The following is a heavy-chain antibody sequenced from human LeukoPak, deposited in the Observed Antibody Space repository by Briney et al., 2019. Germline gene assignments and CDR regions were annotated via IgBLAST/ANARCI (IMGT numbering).Heavy chain of an antibody. J-gene: IGHJ4*02. V-gene: IGHV3-30*02. CDR3: AKDSRWLVTKARGIDY. CDR1: GFTISSYG. CDR2: IRYDGSNK. Sequence: GGSLRLSCAASGFTISSYGMHWVRPGPGQGLEWVAFIRYDGSNKYYACSVKVRFTISRANSKNTLYLQMNSLRAEDTAVYYCAKDSRWLVTKARGIDYWGQGTLVTVSS. D-gene: IGHD6-19*01.